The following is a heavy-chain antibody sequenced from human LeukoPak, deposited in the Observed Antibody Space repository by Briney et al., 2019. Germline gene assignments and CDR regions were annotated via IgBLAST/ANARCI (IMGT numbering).Heavy chain of an antibody. CDR1: GGTFNNYA. CDR3: ARDWGVSGSYLYGSEYQH. D-gene: IGHD3-10*01. V-gene: IGHV1-69*13. J-gene: IGHJ1*01. CDR2: IIPMFDTT. Sequence: SVKVSCKASGGTFNNYAVSWVRQAPGQGLEWMGGIIPMFDTTNYAQKFQGRVTITADELTSTAYMELSSLRSEDTAVYYCARDWGVSGSYLYGSEYQHWGRGTLVIDSS.